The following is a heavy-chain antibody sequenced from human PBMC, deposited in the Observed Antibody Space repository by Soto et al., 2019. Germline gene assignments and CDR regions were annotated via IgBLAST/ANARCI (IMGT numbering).Heavy chain of an antibody. Sequence: SETLSLTCTVSGGSLSSGDYYWSWIRQPPGKGLEWIGYIYYSGSTYYNPSLKSRVTISVDTSKNQFSLKLSSVTAADTAVYYCARERGHSLYYFDYWGQGTLVTVSS. CDR3: ARERGHSLYYFDY. CDR1: GGSLSSGDYY. CDR2: IYYSGST. V-gene: IGHV4-30-4*01. D-gene: IGHD5-18*01. J-gene: IGHJ4*02.